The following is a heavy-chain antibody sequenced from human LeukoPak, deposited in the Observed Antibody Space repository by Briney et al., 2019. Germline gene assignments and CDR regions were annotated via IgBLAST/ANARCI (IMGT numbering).Heavy chain of an antibody. D-gene: IGHD4-23*01. V-gene: IGHV3-15*01. CDR2: IKSKTDGGTT. J-gene: IGHJ6*02. CDR3: TSNSAYYYYYGMDV. Sequence: GGSLRLSCAASGFTFSNAWMSWVRQAPGKGLEWVGRIKSKTDGGTTDYAAPVKGRFTISRDDSKNTLYLQVNSLKTEDTAVYYCTSNSAYYYYYGMDVWGQGTTVTVSS. CDR1: GFTFSNAW.